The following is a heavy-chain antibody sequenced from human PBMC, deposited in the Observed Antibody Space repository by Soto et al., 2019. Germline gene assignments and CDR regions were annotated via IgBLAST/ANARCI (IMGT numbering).Heavy chain of an antibody. CDR1: GFTFSSYW. J-gene: IGHJ6*02. CDR2: IKQDGSEK. V-gene: IGHV3-7*01. CDR3: ARDRIAAADSPPWYGMDV. Sequence: PGGSLRLSCAASGFTFSSYWMSWVRQAPGKGLEWVANIKQDGSEKYYVDSVKGRFTISRDNAKNSLYLQMNSLRAEDTAVYYCARDRIAAADSPPWYGMDVWGQGPTVTVSS. D-gene: IGHD6-13*01.